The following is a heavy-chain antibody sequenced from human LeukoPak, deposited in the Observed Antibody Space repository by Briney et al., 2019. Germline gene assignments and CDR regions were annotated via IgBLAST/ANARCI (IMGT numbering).Heavy chain of an antibody. Sequence: ASVKVSCKVSGYTLTELSMHWVRQAPGKGLEWMGGFDPEDGETIYVQKFQGRVTMTEDTSTDTAYMELSSLRSEDTAVYYCATDYYGGLGDWFDPWGQGTLVTVSS. CDR3: ATDYYGGLGDWFDP. J-gene: IGHJ5*02. D-gene: IGHD4-23*01. CDR2: FDPEDGET. CDR1: GYTLTELS. V-gene: IGHV1-24*01.